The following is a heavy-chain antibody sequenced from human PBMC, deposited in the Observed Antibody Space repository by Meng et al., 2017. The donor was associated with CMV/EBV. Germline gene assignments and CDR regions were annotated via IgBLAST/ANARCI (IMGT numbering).Heavy chain of an antibody. CDR1: GFTFSSYW. V-gene: IGHV3-74*01. CDR3: ARGSRYGDRLTSMYDAFDI. Sequence: GGSLRLSCAASGFTFSSYWMHWVRQAPGKGLVWVSRINSDGSSTSYADSVKGRFTISRDNAKNTLYLQMNSLGAEDTAVYYCARGSRYGDRLTSMYDAFDIWGQGTMVTVSS. CDR2: INSDGSST. D-gene: IGHD4-17*01. J-gene: IGHJ3*02.